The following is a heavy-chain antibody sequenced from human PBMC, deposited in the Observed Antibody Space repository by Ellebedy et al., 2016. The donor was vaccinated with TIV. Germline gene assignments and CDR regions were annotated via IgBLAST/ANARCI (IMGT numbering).Heavy chain of an antibody. J-gene: IGHJ6*02. CDR1: GYTFTSYD. Sequence: GASVKVSCKASGYTFTSYDINWVRQATGQGLEWMGWMNPNSGNTGYAQKFQGRVTMTRNTSISTAYMELSSLRSEDTAVYYCARGIVEMATTYYYYGMDVWGQGTTVTVSS. D-gene: IGHD5-24*01. CDR2: MNPNSGNT. V-gene: IGHV1-8*01. CDR3: ARGIVEMATTYYYYGMDV.